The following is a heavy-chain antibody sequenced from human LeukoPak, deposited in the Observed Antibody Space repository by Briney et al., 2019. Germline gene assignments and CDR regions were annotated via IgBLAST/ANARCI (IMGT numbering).Heavy chain of an antibody. Sequence: GGSLRLSCVASGFSYSRYSMNWVRQAPGKGLERVSSISISSGSIYYADSVKGRFTISRDNAKNSLYLQMNRVRAADTAIYYCAKTYYYDSVGYSPFDYWGQGSRVIVSS. D-gene: IGHD3-22*01. V-gene: IGHV3-21*01. J-gene: IGHJ4*02. CDR3: AKTYYYDSVGYSPFDY. CDR1: GFSYSRYS. CDR2: ISISSGSI.